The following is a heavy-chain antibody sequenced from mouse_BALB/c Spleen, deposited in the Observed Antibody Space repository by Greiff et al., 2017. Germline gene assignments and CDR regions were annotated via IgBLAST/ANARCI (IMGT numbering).Heavy chain of an antibody. CDR1: GYTFTSYW. D-gene: IGHD2-14*01. Sequence: EVQRVESGTVLARPGASVKMSCKASGYTFTSYWMHWVKQRPGQGLEWIGAIYPGNSDTSYNQKFKGKAKLTAVTSTSTAYMELSSLTNEDSAVYYCTRSQYRYDWDYWGQGTTLTVSS. CDR2: IYPGNSDT. J-gene: IGHJ2*01. V-gene: IGHV1-5*01. CDR3: TRSQYRYDWDY.